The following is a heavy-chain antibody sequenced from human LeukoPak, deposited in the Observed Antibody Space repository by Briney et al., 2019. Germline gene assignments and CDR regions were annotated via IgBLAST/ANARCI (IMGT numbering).Heavy chain of an antibody. CDR3: ARGFCSSTSCYQGPFDF. V-gene: IGHV3-15*01. Sequence: PGGSLRLSCAASGFIFSSAWMTWVRQAPGKGLEWVGHIKNKTHGGATDYTAVKGRFIISRDDSTSTLYLQMNSLRTEDTAVYYCARGFCSSTSCYQGPFDFWGQGTLVTVSS. D-gene: IGHD2-2*01. CDR2: IKNKTHGGAT. CDR1: GFIFSSAW. J-gene: IGHJ4*02.